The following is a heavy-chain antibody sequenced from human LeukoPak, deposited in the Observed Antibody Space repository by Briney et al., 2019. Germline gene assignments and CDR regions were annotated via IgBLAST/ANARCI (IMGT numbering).Heavy chain of an antibody. CDR1: GFTFSSYG. D-gene: IGHD4-23*01. V-gene: IGHV3-20*04. J-gene: IGHJ4*02. Sequence: GGSLRLSCAASGFTFSSYGMSWVRQAPGKGLEWVAGINWNGGSTGYADSVKGRFTISRNNAKNSLYLQMNSLRAEDTALYYCAREDGGGLDYWGQGTLVTVSS. CDR2: INWNGGST. CDR3: AREDGGGLDY.